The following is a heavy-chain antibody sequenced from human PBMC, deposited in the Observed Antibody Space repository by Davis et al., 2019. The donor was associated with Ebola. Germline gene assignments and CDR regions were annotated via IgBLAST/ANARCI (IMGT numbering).Heavy chain of an antibody. CDR3: ARDRAQMMVYAIRYYYYGMDV. CDR2: IGSDGINK. CDR1: GFTFSTYA. V-gene: IGHV3-23*01. J-gene: IGHJ6*02. Sequence: GESLKISCAASGFTFSTYAMRWVRQAPGRGPEWVSGIGSDGINKDYADSVKGRFTISRDNSKNTQYLQMNSLRAEDTAVYYCARDRAQMMVYAIRYYYYGMDVWGQGTTVTVSS. D-gene: IGHD2-8*01.